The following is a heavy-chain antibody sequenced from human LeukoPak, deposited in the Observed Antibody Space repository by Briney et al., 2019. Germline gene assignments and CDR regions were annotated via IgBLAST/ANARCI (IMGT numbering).Heavy chain of an antibody. D-gene: IGHD6-13*01. J-gene: IGHJ6*03. V-gene: IGHV1-46*01. Sequence: ASVKVSCKASGYTFTSYYMHWVRQAPGQGLEWMGLINPTGGSTGYAQKFQGRVTMTRDMSTSTDYMELSRLRSDDTAVYYCARVKRYSSSWSYYYYYYMDVWGKGTTVTVSS. CDR1: GYTFTSYY. CDR2: INPTGGST. CDR3: ARVKRYSSSWSYYYYYYMDV.